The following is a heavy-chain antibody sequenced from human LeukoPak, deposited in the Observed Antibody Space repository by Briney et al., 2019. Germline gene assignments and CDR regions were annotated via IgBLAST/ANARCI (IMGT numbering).Heavy chain of an antibody. Sequence: GASVTVSFTASGYNFTNYDINWVRQATGQGLEWMAWMNPNSANTGYSQKFQGRITVTRDTSINTAYMELTSLRSEDTAVYFCARGNGRCDYWGPGSLVTVSS. CDR2: MNPNSANT. V-gene: IGHV1-8*01. D-gene: IGHD2-8*01. CDR3: ARGNGRCDY. CDR1: GYNFTNYD. J-gene: IGHJ4*02.